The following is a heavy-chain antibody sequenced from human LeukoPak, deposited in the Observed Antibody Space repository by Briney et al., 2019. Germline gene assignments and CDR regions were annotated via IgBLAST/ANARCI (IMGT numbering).Heavy chain of an antibody. V-gene: IGHV1-2*02. Sequence: GASVKVSCKASGYTFTVYYINWVRQAPGQGLEWMGWINPNSGGTNYAQKFQGRVTMTRDTSISTAYMELSRLRSDDTAVYCCAREGSYDFWSGLFGSYFDYWGQGTLGTVSS. CDR3: AREGSYDFWSGLFGSYFDY. D-gene: IGHD3-3*01. CDR1: GYTFTVYY. CDR2: INPNSGGT. J-gene: IGHJ4*02.